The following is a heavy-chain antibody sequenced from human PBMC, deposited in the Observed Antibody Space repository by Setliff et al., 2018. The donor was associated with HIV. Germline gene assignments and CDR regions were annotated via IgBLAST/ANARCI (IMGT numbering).Heavy chain of an antibody. CDR1: GGSLSGYY. V-gene: IGHV4-34*01. J-gene: IGHJ3*02. CDR3: ARDLVAAFDI. CDR2: VSHTGST. Sequence: SETLSLTCAVYGGSLSGYYWRWIRQPPGKGLEWIGDVSHTGSTNYNPSLKSRITISVDTSKNQFSLKLSSVTAADTAVYYCARDLVAAFDIWGQGTMVTVSS. D-gene: IGHD2-8*02.